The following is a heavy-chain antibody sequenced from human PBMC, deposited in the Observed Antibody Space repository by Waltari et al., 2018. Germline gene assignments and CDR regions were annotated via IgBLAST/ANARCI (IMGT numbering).Heavy chain of an antibody. J-gene: IGHJ4*02. CDR1: GGSISTYY. CDR2: IHYSGST. Sequence: QLQLQESGPGLVKPSETLSLTCTVSGGSISTYYWSWIRQPPGKGLGWIGYIHYSGSTSYNPSLKSRVTISVDTSKNQLSLKVSSVTAADTAVYYCAREYSSFDYWGQGTLVTVSS. V-gene: IGHV4-59*01. CDR3: AREYSSFDY. D-gene: IGHD6-13*01.